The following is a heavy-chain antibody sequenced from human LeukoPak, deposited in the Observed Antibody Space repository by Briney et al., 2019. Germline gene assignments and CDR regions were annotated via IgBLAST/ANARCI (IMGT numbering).Heavy chain of an antibody. D-gene: IGHD6-13*01. J-gene: IGHJ4*02. CDR2: IYSGGST. CDR3: ARDEGSTWPPTDY. Sequence: PGGSLRLSCAASGFSVSNNYMSWVRQAPGKGLEWVSVIYSGGSTFYTDSVKGRFTISRDNSKNTLYLQMNSLRAEDTAVYYCARDEGSTWPPTDYWGQGTLVTVSS. CDR1: GFSVSNNY. V-gene: IGHV3-53*01.